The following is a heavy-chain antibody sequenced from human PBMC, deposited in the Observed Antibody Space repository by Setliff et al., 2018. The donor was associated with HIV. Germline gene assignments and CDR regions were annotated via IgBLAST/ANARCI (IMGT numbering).Heavy chain of an antibody. CDR2: FYYSGRT. V-gene: IGHV4-39*01. CDR1: GGSINSSTYY. CDR3: ARQKKSSSWSPNDY. J-gene: IGHJ4*02. Sequence: SETLSLTCTVSGGSINSSTYYWGWIRQPPGKGLEWIGSFYYSGRTYYSPSLRSRVTISVDTSKNQFSLKLTSVTAADTAVYYCARQKKSSSWSPNDYWGQGTLVTVSS. D-gene: IGHD2-2*01.